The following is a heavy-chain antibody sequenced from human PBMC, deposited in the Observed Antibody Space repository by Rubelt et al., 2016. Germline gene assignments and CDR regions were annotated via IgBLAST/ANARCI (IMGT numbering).Heavy chain of an antibody. Sequence: QVHLQESGPGLVKASETLSLTCTVSGYSISSNYWSWIRQPPGKGLDWIGYVHYSGTTNYNPSLKSRVTMSVDMSRNHFSLRLTSVTAADTAVYYCARGRWDNWFDPWGQGTLVTVSS. V-gene: IGHV4-59*01. CDR3: ARGRWDNWFDP. J-gene: IGHJ5*02. CDR2: VHYSGTT. CDR1: GYSISSNY. D-gene: IGHD4-23*01.